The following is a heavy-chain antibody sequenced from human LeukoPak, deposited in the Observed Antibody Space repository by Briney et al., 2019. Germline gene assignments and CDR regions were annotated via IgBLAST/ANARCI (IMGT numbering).Heavy chain of an antibody. V-gene: IGHV4-31*03. CDR1: GGSISSGGYY. D-gene: IGHD3-22*01. Sequence: PSQTLSLTCTVSGGSISSGGYYWSWIRQHPGKGLEWIGYIYYSGSTYYNPSLKSRVTISVDTSKNQFSLKQSSVTAADTAVYYCARAPYYYDSSGYSPPDYWGQGTLVTVSS. CDR3: ARAPYYYDSSGYSPPDY. CDR2: IYYSGST. J-gene: IGHJ4*02.